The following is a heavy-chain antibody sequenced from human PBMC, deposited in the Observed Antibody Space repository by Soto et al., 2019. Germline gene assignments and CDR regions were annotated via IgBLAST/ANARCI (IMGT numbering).Heavy chain of an antibody. V-gene: IGHV5-10-1*01. Sequence: PGESLKISCKGSGYSFTSYLISWVRQMPGKGLEWMGRIDPSDSYTNYSPSFQGHVTISADKSISTAYLQWSSLKASDTAMYYCASTGIGAAGWGEGMDVWGRGTRVTVSS. CDR1: GYSFTSYL. CDR2: IDPSDSYT. CDR3: ASTGIGAAGWGEGMDV. D-gene: IGHD6-13*01. J-gene: IGHJ6*02.